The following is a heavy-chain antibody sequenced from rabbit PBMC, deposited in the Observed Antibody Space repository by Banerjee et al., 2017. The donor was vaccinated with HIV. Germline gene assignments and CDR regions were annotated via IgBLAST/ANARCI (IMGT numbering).Heavy chain of an antibody. Sequence: QEQLVESGRGLVKPEGSLTLTCKASGFSFSDRDVMCWVRQAPGKGLEWIACINANDGDTDYANWPKGRFTISKTSSTTVTLQMTGLTAADTATYFCARDTGTSFSSYGMDLRGQGTLVTVS. J-gene: IGHJ6*01. V-gene: IGHV1S45*01. CDR1: GFSFSDRDV. CDR2: INANDGDT. D-gene: IGHD7-1*01. CDR3: ARDTGTSFSSYGMDL.